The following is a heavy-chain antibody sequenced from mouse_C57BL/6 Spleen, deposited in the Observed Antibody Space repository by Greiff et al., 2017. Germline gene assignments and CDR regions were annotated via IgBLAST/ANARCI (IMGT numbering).Heavy chain of an antibody. CDR2: IAPEDGDT. CDR1: GFNIKDYY. D-gene: IGHD2-2*01. Sequence: VQLQQSGAELVRPGASVKLSCTASGFNIKDYYMHWVKQRPEQGLEWLGRIAPEDGDTEYAPKFQGKAPMTADTSSNPAYLQLSSLTSEDTAVYYGTPYGYDEGFAYWGQGTLVTVSA. CDR3: TPYGYDEGFAY. J-gene: IGHJ3*01. V-gene: IGHV14-1*01.